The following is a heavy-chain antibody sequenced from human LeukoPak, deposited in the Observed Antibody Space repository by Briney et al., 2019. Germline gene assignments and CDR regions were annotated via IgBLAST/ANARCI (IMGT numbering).Heavy chain of an antibody. Sequence: PGGSLRLSCAAAGFTVSNFYMSWVRQAPGKGLEWVSVIYSGGSTDYADSLKGRFTISRHNSKNTLYLQMDSLRPEDTAVYYCARGGPGTTVDYWGQGTLVTVSS. D-gene: IGHD1-1*01. J-gene: IGHJ4*02. CDR3: ARGGPGTTVDY. V-gene: IGHV3-53*04. CDR2: IYSGGST. CDR1: GFTVSNFY.